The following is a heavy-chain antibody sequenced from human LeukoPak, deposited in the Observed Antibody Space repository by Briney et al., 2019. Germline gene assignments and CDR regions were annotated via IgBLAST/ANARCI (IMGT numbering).Heavy chain of an antibody. Sequence: VASVKVSCKASGYTFTNFYMHWVRQAPGQGPEWMGRIDPSGGSTYYAQKFQGRVTMTRDTSTSTVYMELSSLRSEDTAVYYCARIGRRPSDAFDIWGRGTVVTASS. CDR3: ARIGRRPSDAFDI. J-gene: IGHJ3*02. CDR1: GYTFTNFY. V-gene: IGHV1-46*01. D-gene: IGHD1-1*01. CDR2: IDPSGGST.